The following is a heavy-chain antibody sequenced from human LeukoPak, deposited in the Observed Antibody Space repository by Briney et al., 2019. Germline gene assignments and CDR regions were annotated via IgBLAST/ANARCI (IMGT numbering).Heavy chain of an antibody. J-gene: IGHJ4*02. V-gene: IGHV4-61*02. CDR3: ARFGDYDYVWGSYRYFDY. CDR2: IYTSGST. CDR1: GGSISSGGYY. D-gene: IGHD3-16*02. Sequence: SQTLSLTCTVSGGSISSGGYYWSWIRQPAGKGLEWIGRIYTSGSTNYNPSLKGRVTISVDTSKNQFSLKLSSVTAADTAVYYCARFGDYDYVWGSYRYFDYWGQGTLVTVSS.